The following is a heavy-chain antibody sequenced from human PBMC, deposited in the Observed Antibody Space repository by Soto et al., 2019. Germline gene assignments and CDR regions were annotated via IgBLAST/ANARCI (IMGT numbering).Heavy chain of an antibody. Sequence: QLQLQESGSGLVKPSQTLSLTCAVSGGSISSGGYSWSWIRQPPGKGLEWIGYIYHSRSTYYNPSPRSRVTLSVDRSKNQFSLKLSSVTAADTAVYYCAAGGGLPRYYWGQGTLVTVSS. V-gene: IGHV4-30-2*01. CDR1: GGSISSGGYS. D-gene: IGHD5-12*01. CDR3: AAGGGLPRYY. CDR2: IYHSRST. J-gene: IGHJ4*02.